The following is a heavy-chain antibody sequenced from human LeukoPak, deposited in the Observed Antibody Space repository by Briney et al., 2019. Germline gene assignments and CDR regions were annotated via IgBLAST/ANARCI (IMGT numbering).Heavy chain of an antibody. CDR2: IIPIFGTA. J-gene: IGHJ3*02. D-gene: IGHD3-9*01. Sequence: ASVKVSCKASGGTFSSYAVSWVRQAPGQGLEWMGRIIPIFGTANYAQKFQGRVTITTDESTSTAYMELSSLRSEDTAVYYCARKLRRRYDILTGSLHSEDDAFDIWGQGTMVTVSS. V-gene: IGHV1-69*05. CDR1: GGTFSSYA. CDR3: ARKLRRRYDILTGSLHSEDDAFDI.